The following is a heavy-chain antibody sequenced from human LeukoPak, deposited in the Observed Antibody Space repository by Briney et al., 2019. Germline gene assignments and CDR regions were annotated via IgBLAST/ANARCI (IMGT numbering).Heavy chain of an antibody. CDR1: GYTFTSYD. J-gene: IGHJ4*02. Sequence: ASVKVSCKASGYTFTSYDINWVRQATGQGLEWMGWMNPNSGNTGYAQKFQGRVTITRNTSISTAYMELSSLRSEDTAVYNCARDLYSRRMNYYGSGSYFAYWGQGTLVTVSS. V-gene: IGHV1-8*03. D-gene: IGHD3-10*01. CDR2: MNPNSGNT. CDR3: ARDLYSRRMNYYGSGSYFAY.